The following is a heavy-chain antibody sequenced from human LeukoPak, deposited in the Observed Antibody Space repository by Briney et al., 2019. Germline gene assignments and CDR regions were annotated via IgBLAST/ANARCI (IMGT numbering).Heavy chain of an antibody. D-gene: IGHD4-11*01. V-gene: IGHV4-59*01. CDR1: GGSISSDY. Sequence: PSETLSLTCTVSGGSISSDYWSWIRQPPGKGLEWIGYIYYSGSTNYNPSLKSRVTISVDTSKNQFSLKLSSVTAADTAVYYCATDYSNSYGMDVWGQGTTVTVSS. CDR2: IYYSGST. CDR3: ATDYSNSYGMDV. J-gene: IGHJ6*02.